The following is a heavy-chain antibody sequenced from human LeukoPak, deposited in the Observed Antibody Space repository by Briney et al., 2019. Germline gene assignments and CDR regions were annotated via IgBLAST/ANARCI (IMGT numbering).Heavy chain of an antibody. CDR1: GASISSENYY. CDR2: IYTSGST. D-gene: IGHD2-2*01. Sequence: PSETLSLTCTVSGASISSENYYWSWIRQSAGKGLEFIGRIYTSGSTDYNASLKSRATISVDTSKNQFSLKLNTVTAADTAVYYCARLGRYCSSTSCHAFDYWGQGTQVTVSS. CDR3: ARLGRYCSSTSCHAFDY. J-gene: IGHJ4*02. V-gene: IGHV4-61*02.